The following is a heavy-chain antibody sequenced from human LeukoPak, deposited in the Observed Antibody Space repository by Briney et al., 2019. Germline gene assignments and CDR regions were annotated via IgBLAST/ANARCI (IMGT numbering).Heavy chain of an antibody. CDR1: GGTFSSYA. CDR2: ISAYNGNT. CDR3: AFLEWLLFGVDY. Sequence: ASVKVSCKASGGTFSSYAISWVRQAPGQGLEWMGWISAYNGNTNYAQKLQGRVTMTTDTSTSTAYMELRSLRSDDTAVYYCAFLEWLLFGVDYWGQGTLVTVSS. V-gene: IGHV1-18*01. J-gene: IGHJ4*02. D-gene: IGHD3-3*01.